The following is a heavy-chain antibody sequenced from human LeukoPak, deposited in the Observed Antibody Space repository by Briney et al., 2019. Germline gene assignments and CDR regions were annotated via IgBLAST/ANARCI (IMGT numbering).Heavy chain of an antibody. J-gene: IGHJ4*02. CDR3: ARNNWNYVPLDY. Sequence: PSETLSLTCTVSGGSISSGSYYWSWIRQPAGKGLEWIGRIYTSGSTNYNPSLKSRVTISVDTSKNQFSLKLSSVTAADTAVYYCARNNWNYVPLDYWGQGTLVTVSS. V-gene: IGHV4-61*02. CDR1: GGSISSGSYY. D-gene: IGHD1-7*01. CDR2: IYTSGST.